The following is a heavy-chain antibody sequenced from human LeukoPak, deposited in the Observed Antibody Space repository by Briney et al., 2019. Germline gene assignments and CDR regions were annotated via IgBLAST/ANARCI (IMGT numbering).Heavy chain of an antibody. CDR3: AREGAHCSGGSCYLPY. CDR2: FYHSGST. D-gene: IGHD2-15*01. CDR1: AYSISSDYF. V-gene: IGHV4-38-2*02. J-gene: IGHJ4*02. Sequence: SETLSLTCTVSAYSISSDYFWGWIRQPPGKGLEWIGSFYHSGSTYYNPSLKSRVTISVDTSKSQFSLNLSSVTAADTAVYYCAREGAHCSGGSCYLPYWGQGTLVTVSS.